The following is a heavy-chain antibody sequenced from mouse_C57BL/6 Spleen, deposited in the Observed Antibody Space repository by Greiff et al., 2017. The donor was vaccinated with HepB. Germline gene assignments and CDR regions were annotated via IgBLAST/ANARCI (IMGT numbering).Heavy chain of an antibody. CDR1: GYVFSSYW. J-gene: IGHJ4*01. V-gene: IGHV1-80*01. CDR3: ARYPTPYYYAMDY. Sequence: QVQLQQSGAELVKPGASVKISCKASGYVFSSYWMNWVKQRPGKGLEWIGQIYPGDGDTNYNGKFKGKATLTADKSSSTAYMQLSSLTSEDSAVYFCARYPTPYYYAMDYWGQGTSVTVSS. CDR2: IYPGDGDT.